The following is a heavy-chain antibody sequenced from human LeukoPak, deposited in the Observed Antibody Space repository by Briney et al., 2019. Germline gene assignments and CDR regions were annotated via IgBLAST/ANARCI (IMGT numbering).Heavy chain of an antibody. CDR2: ISKDGSDK. D-gene: IGHD1-1*01. CDR1: GFTFSDYA. Sequence: GGSLRLSCAASGFTFSDYAMHWVRQAPGKGLEWVAVISKDGSDKYYPGSVRGRFTISRNNSKNTIYLQMDSLRAEDTAIYYCARVSNWNDLVGHNWFDPWGQGTLVTVSS. V-gene: IGHV3-30-3*01. CDR3: ARVSNWNDLVGHNWFDP. J-gene: IGHJ5*02.